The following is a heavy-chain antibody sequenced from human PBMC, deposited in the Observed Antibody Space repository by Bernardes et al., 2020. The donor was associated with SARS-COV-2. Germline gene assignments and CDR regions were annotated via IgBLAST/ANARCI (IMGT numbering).Heavy chain of an antibody. J-gene: IGHJ6*02. CDR2: IKQYGSEK. V-gene: IGHV3-7*01. CDR1: GFTFSSYW. CDR3: SRDAPVTVTTTGDYYYYYGMDV. Sequence: GSLRLSCSASGFTFSSYWMSCVRQAPGKGLVWVANIKQYGSEKYYVDSVKGRFTISRDNAKNSLYLQMNSLRAEDTAVYYCSRDAPVTVTTTGDYYYYYGMDVWGQGTTVTVSS. D-gene: IGHD4-17*01.